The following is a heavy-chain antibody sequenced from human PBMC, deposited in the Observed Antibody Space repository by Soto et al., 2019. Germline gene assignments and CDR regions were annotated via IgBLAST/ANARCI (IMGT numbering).Heavy chain of an antibody. CDR2: MNPNSGNT. Sequence: ASVKVSCKASGYTFTSYDINWVRQATGQGLEWMGWMNPNSGNTGYAQKFQGRVTMTRNTSISTAYMALSSLRSEDTAVYYCARGSSGWYGAPYYYYYGMDVWGQGTTVTVSS. CDR1: GYTFTSYD. J-gene: IGHJ6*02. V-gene: IGHV1-8*01. CDR3: ARGSSGWYGAPYYYYYGMDV. D-gene: IGHD6-19*01.